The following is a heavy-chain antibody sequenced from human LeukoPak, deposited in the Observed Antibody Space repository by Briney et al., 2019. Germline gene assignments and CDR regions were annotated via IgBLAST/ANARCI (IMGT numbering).Heavy chain of an antibody. CDR2: ISSSSSYT. Sequence: GGPLRLSCAASGFTFSDYYMSWIRQAPGKGLEWVSYISSSSSYTNYADSVKGRFTISRDNAKNSLYLQMNSLRAEDTAVYYCARDRRYSYGYRYWGQGTLVTVSS. CDR3: ARDRRYSYGYRY. V-gene: IGHV3-11*06. J-gene: IGHJ4*02. D-gene: IGHD5-18*01. CDR1: GFTFSDYY.